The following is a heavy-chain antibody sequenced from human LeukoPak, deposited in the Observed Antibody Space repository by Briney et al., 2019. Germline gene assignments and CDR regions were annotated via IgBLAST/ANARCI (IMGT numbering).Heavy chain of an antibody. Sequence: SGGSLRLSCAASGFTFSSYAMSWVRQAPGKGLEWVSAISGSGGSTYYADSVKGRFTISRDNSKNTLYLQMNSLRAEDTAVYYCAKASAAVFSSSDYWGQGTLVTVSS. CDR1: GFTFSSYA. J-gene: IGHJ4*02. V-gene: IGHV3-23*01. CDR2: ISGSGGST. CDR3: AKASAAVFSSSDY. D-gene: IGHD6-13*01.